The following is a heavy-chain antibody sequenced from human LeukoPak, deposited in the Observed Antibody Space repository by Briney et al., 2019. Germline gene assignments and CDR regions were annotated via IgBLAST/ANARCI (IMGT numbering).Heavy chain of an antibody. V-gene: IGHV3-53*01. CDR3: ARDSGSDSYFDY. J-gene: IGHJ4*02. CDR1: GFNVSSNY. Sequence: GGSLRLSCAASGFNVSSNYMNWVRQAPGKGLEWVSVIYSSGSIYYADSVKGRFTISRDDSKNTLYLQMNSLRAEDTAVYYCARDSGSDSYFDYWGQGTLVTVSS. CDR2: IYSSGSI. D-gene: IGHD1-26*01.